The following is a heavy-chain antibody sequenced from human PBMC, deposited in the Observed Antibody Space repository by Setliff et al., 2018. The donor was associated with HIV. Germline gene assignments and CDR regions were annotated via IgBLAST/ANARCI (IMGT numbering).Heavy chain of an antibody. Sequence: GGSLRLSCVSSEFTFSRYWMTWVRQAPGKGLEWLANIKQDGSEIYYVDSVKGRFTISRDNAKNSLYLQMNSLRAEDTAVYYCARNTDVDSVYRPFHIWGQGTMVTVSS. J-gene: IGHJ3*02. D-gene: IGHD1-26*01. CDR1: EFTFSRYW. CDR2: IKQDGSEI. CDR3: ARNTDVDSVYRPFHI. V-gene: IGHV3-7*03.